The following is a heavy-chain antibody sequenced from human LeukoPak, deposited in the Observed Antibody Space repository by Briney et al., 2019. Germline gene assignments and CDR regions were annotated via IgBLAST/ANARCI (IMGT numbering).Heavy chain of an antibody. Sequence: ASVKVSCKASGGTFTSYAISWVRQAPGQGREGMGGIIHIFCTATYPQKSHGKVTITPNKSTSTASMDLSTLRSEDTAVYYCARVSGDGYTTGAFDIWGQGTMVTVSS. CDR3: ARVSGDGYTTGAFDI. D-gene: IGHD5-24*01. CDR2: IIHIFCTA. V-gene: IGHV1-69*06. J-gene: IGHJ3*02. CDR1: GGTFTSYA.